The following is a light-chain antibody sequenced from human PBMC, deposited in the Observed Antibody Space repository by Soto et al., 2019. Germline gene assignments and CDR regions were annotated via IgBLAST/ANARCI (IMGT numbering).Light chain of an antibody. J-gene: IGLJ2*01. V-gene: IGLV2-14*01. CDR3: SSYTSSSTLRV. Sequence: QSVLTQPASVSGSPGQSITISCTGTSSDVGGYNYDSWYQQHPGKAPKLMIYDVSNRPSGVSNRFSGSKSGNTASLTISGLQAEDEADYYCSSYTSSSTLRVFGGGTKLTVL. CDR2: DVS. CDR1: SSDVGGYNY.